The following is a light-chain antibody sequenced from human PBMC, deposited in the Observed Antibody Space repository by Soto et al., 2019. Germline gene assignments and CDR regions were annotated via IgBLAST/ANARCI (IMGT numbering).Light chain of an antibody. Sequence: DVQMTQSPSSVSASIGDTVTITCRASQDISTLLAWYQQKPGKAPKLLIYGASTLESGVPSRFSGSGSGTDFTLTISSLQPEDFATYYCQQSYSTPLTFGGGTKVDNK. CDR2: GAS. J-gene: IGKJ4*01. V-gene: IGKV1-12*01. CDR3: QQSYSTPLT. CDR1: QDISTL.